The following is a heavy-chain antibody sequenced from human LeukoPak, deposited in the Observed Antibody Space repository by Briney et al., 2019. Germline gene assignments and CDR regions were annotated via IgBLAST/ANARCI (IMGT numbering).Heavy chain of an antibody. Sequence: GGSLRLSCAASGFTFSSYWMSWVRQAPGKGLEWVANIKQDGSEKYYVDSVKGRFTISRDNAKNSLYLQMNSLRAEDTAVYYCARAPHSSFYYYYGMDVWGQGTTVTVS. CDR2: IKQDGSEK. V-gene: IGHV3-7*01. CDR1: GFTFSSYW. J-gene: IGHJ6*02. D-gene: IGHD6-6*01. CDR3: ARAPHSSFYYYYGMDV.